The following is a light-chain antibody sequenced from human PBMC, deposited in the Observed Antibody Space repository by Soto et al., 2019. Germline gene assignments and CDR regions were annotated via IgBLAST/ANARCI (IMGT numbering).Light chain of an antibody. J-gene: IGKJ2*01. CDR1: QSISSW. V-gene: IGKV1-5*01. Sequence: DLQMTQSPSTLSASVGDRVTITCRASQSISSWLAWYQQKPGKAPKLLIYDAPSLESGVPSRFSGSGSGTEFTLTISSLQPDDFATYYCQQYNSYSPTFGQGTKLEIK. CDR2: DAP. CDR3: QQYNSYSPT.